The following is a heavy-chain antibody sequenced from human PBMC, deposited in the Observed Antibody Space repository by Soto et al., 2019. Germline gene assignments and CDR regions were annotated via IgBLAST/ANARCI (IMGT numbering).Heavy chain of an antibody. V-gene: IGHV1-69*06. J-gene: IGHJ4*02. CDR1: GGTFSSYA. CDR3: ARGEYCSGGSCPPDY. CDR2: IIPIFGTA. D-gene: IGHD2-15*01. Sequence: QVQLVQSGAEVKKPGSSVKVSCKASGGTFSSYAISWVRQAPGQGLEWMGGIIPIFGTANYAQKFQGRGTITADKSTSTAYMELSSLRSEDTAVDYGARGEYCSGGSCPPDYGGQGTLVTVSS.